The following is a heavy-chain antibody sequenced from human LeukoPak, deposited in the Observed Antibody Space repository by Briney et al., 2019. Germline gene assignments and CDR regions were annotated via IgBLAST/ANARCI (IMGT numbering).Heavy chain of an antibody. J-gene: IGHJ5*02. Sequence: ASVKVSCKASGYTFTSYYMHWVRQAPGQGLEWMGIINSSGGTTTYAQKFQGRVTKTRDTSTSTVYMELSSLRSDDTAVYYCARLIPAAGTGWFDPWGQGTLVTVSS. V-gene: IGHV1-46*01. CDR3: ARLIPAAGTGWFDP. CDR1: GYTFTSYY. D-gene: IGHD6-13*01. CDR2: INSSGGTT.